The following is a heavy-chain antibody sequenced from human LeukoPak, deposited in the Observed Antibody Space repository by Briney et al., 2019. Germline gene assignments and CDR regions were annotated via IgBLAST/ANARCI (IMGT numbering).Heavy chain of an antibody. J-gene: IGHJ6*02. CDR2: IIPIFGTA. CDR1: AGTFSIYA. D-gene: IGHD4-17*01. CDR3: ARDPYGDYCYGMDV. V-gene: IGHV1-69*13. Sequence: ASVTVSCTSSAGTFSIYAISWVRQAPGQGLEWMGGIIPIFGTAKYALKFEGRVTITADESTSTSYMELSSLRSEDTAVYYCARDPYGDYCYGMDVWGQGTTVTLSS.